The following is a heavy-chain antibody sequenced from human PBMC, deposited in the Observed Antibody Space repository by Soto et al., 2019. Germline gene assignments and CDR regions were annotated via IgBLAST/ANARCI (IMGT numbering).Heavy chain of an antibody. Sequence: ASVKVSCKASGGTFSSYAISWVRQAPGQGLEWMGWINPNSGGTNYAQKFQGWVTMTRDTSISTAYMELSRLRSDDTAVYYCARGLSLVVAANYYYYGMDVWGQGTTVTVSS. D-gene: IGHD2-15*01. CDR1: GGTFSSYA. J-gene: IGHJ6*02. CDR2: INPNSGGT. CDR3: ARGLSLVVAANYYYYGMDV. V-gene: IGHV1-2*04.